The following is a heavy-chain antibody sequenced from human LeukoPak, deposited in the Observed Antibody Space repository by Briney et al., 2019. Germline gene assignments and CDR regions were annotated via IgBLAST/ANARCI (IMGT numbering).Heavy chain of an antibody. D-gene: IGHD6-6*01. CDR2: FDPEDGET. V-gene: IGHV1-24*01. Sequence: ASVKVSCKVSGYTLTELSMHWVRQATGKGLEWMGGFDPEDGETIYAQKFQGRVTMTRNTSISTAYMELSSLRSEDTAVYYCARGAARPSQYFQHWGQGTLVTVSS. CDR1: GYTLTELS. CDR3: ARGAARPSQYFQH. J-gene: IGHJ1*01.